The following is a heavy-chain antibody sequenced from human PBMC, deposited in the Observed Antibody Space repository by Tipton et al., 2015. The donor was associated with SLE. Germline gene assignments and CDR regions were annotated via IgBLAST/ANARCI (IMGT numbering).Heavy chain of an antibody. Sequence: TLSLTCFVSGGSIGSRPYYWSWIRQPAGKGLEWIGRIYTSGSTNYNPSLKSRVTISVDKSKDQLSLKLSSVTAADTAVYYCARHEDWGIDYWGQGTLVTVSS. J-gene: IGHJ4*02. CDR2: IYTSGST. CDR3: ARHEDWGIDY. V-gene: IGHV4-61*02. CDR1: GGSIGSRPYY. D-gene: IGHD7-27*01.